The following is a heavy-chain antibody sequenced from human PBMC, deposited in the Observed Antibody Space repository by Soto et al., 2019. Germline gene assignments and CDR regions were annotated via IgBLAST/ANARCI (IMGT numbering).Heavy chain of an antibody. D-gene: IGHD2-8*01. J-gene: IGHJ4*02. V-gene: IGHV4-59*08. CDR2: IYYGGSA. CDR3: ARGGHCTNGVCSALDY. Sequence: QVQLQESGPGLVKPSETLSLTCTVPGGSISTYYWSWIRQPPGKGLQWIGYIYYGGSANYNPSLKSRVTISVDTSKKPLSLRLDSVTAADTAVYYCARGGHCTNGVCSALDYWGQGTLVTVSS. CDR1: GGSISTYY.